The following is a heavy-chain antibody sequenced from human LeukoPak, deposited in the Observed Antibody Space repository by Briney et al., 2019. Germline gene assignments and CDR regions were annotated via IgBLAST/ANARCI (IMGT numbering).Heavy chain of an antibody. V-gene: IGHV4-34*01. CDR3: ARGYVAAARLWDY. D-gene: IGHD6-13*01. CDR1: GGSFSGHY. CDR2: INHSGST. J-gene: IGHJ4*02. Sequence: KPSETLSLTCAVYGGSFSGHYWSWIRQPPGKGLEWIGEINHSGSTNYNPSLKSRVTISVDTSKNQFSLKLSSVTAADTAVYYCARGYVAAARLWDYWGQGTLVTVSS.